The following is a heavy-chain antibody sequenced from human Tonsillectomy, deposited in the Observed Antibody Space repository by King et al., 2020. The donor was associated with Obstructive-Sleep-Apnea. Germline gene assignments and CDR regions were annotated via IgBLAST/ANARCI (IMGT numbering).Heavy chain of an antibody. Sequence: VQLVESGAEVKKPGESLKISCKGSVYSFTSYWNGWVRQMPGKGLEGMGIIYPGDSDTRYSPSFQSQVTISADKSISTAYLQWRSLKASDTAMYYCARQSETPMIVVAPEINAFDIWGQGTMVTVSS. CDR3: ARQSETPMIVVAPEINAFDI. CDR2: IYPGDSDT. V-gene: IGHV5-51*01. J-gene: IGHJ3*02. D-gene: IGHD3-22*01. CDR1: VYSFTSYW.